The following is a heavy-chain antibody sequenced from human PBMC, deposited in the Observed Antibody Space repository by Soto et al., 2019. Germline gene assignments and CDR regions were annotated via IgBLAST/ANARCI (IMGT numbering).Heavy chain of an antibody. J-gene: IGHJ4*02. Sequence: GGSLRLSCAASGFIFSGSAMHWVRQAPGKGLEWIGRIRSKAKNYATTYVASVKGRFSISRDDSKNTAYLQMNSLKTEDTAVYYCNRRDEYADATFDNWGQGTLVTVSS. CDR3: NRRDEYADATFDN. CDR2: IRSKAKNYAT. V-gene: IGHV3-73*01. CDR1: GFIFSGSA.